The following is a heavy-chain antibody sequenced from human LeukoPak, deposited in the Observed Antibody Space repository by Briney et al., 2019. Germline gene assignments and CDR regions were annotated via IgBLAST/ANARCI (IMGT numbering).Heavy chain of an antibody. J-gene: IGHJ4*02. CDR2: MNPNSGNT. CDR1: GYTFTSYD. CDR3: ARAPSKDYDFWSGYYTGDSMMDY. D-gene: IGHD3-3*01. V-gene: IGHV1-8*03. Sequence: ASVKVSCKASGYTFTSYDINWVRQATGQGLEWMGWMNPNSGNTGYARKFQGRVTITRNTSISTAYMELSSLRSEDTAVYYCARAPSKDYDFWSGYYTGDSMMDYWGQGTLVTVSS.